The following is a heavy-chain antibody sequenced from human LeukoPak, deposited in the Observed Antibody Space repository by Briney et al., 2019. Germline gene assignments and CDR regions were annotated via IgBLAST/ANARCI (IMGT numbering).Heavy chain of an antibody. J-gene: IGHJ4*02. CDR1: GFTFSDYY. CDR3: TRWGLLGAGDY. Sequence: GGSLRLSCEASGFTFSDYYMGWIRQAPGKGLEWVSYMSGSGASIYYADSVKGRFTISRDNAKNSLFLQMDSLRAEDTAVYYCTRWGLLGAGDYWGQGTLVTVYS. CDR2: MSGSGASI. D-gene: IGHD2-15*01. V-gene: IGHV3-11*01.